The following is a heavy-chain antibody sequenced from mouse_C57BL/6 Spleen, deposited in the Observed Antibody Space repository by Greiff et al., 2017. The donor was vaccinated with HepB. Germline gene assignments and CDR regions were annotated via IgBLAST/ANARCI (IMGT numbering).Heavy chain of an antibody. D-gene: IGHD2-4*01. Sequence: QVQLQQPGTELVKPGASVKLSCKASGYTFTSYWMHWVKQRPGQGLEWIGNINPSNGGNNYNEKFKSKATLTVDKSSSTADMQLSSLTSEASAVYYCASPYDYYYAMDYWGQGTSVTVSS. V-gene: IGHV1-53*01. CDR3: ASPYDYYYAMDY. CDR1: GYTFTSYW. J-gene: IGHJ4*01. CDR2: INPSNGGN.